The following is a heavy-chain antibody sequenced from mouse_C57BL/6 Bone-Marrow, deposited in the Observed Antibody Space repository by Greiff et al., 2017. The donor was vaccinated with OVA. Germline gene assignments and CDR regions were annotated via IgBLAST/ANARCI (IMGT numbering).Heavy chain of an antibody. CDR3: AREGYYYGSSYLAWFAY. CDR1: GYTFTSYG. D-gene: IGHD1-1*01. J-gene: IGHJ3*01. Sequence: QVQLQQSGAELARPGASVKLSCKASGYTFTSYGISWVKQRTGQGLEWIGEIYPRSGNTYYNEKFKGKATLTADKSSSTAYMELRSLTSEDSAVYFCAREGYYYGSSYLAWFAYWGQGTLVTVSA. V-gene: IGHV1-81*01. CDR2: IYPRSGNT.